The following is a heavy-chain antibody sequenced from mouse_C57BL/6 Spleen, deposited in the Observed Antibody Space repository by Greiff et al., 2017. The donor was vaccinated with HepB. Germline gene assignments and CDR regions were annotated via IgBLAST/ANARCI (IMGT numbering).Heavy chain of an antibody. CDR2: ISSGSSTI. J-gene: IGHJ4*01. D-gene: IGHD4-1*01. CDR3: ARGTGARGYYYAMDY. CDR1: GFTFSDYG. V-gene: IGHV5-17*01. Sequence: EVKLVESGGGLVKPGGSLKLSYAASGFTFSDYGMHWVRQAPEKGLEWVAYISSGSSTIYYADTVKGRFTISRDNAKNTLFLQMTSLRSEDTAMYYCARGTGARGYYYAMDYWGQGTSVTVSS.